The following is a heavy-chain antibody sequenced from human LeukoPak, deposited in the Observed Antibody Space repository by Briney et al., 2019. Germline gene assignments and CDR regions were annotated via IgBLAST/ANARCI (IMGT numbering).Heavy chain of an antibody. Sequence: SETLSLTCTVSGGSISSSFYYWGWIRQPPGKGLEWIGSIFYSGSTYYNPSLKSRVTISVDTSKNQFSLKLSSVTAADTAVYYCARTTMVRGVDYWGQGTLVTVSS. CDR3: ARTTMVRGVDY. CDR1: GGSISSSFYY. V-gene: IGHV4-39*01. D-gene: IGHD3-10*01. J-gene: IGHJ4*02. CDR2: IFYSGST.